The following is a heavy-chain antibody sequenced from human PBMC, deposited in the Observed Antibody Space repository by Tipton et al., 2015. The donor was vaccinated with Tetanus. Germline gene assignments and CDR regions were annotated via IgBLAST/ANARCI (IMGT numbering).Heavy chain of an antibody. J-gene: IGHJ3*02. Sequence: QSGAEVKKPGESLKISCEGSGYNFKNFWIGWVRQLPGKGLEWMGLIYPGDSDARYNPSFQGQVTISVDKSINTAYMELSRLRSDDTAVYYCARDPGYFDSSGYYGYASDMWGQGTMVTVSS. CDR2: IYPGDSDA. V-gene: IGHV5-51*03. D-gene: IGHD3-22*01. CDR1: GYNFKNFW. CDR3: ARDPGYFDSSGYYGYASDM.